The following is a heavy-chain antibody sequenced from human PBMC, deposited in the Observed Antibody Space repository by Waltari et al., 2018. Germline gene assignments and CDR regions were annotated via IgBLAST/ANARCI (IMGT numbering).Heavy chain of an antibody. Sequence: QLQLQESGPGLVKPSETLSLTCTVSGGPISSSYYYWGWIRQPPGKGLEWIGSIYYTGSPYYNPSLKSRVTISVDTSKKQFSLKLSSVTAADTAVYFCARAYYDSSGYYYYYYYMDVWGKGTTVTVSS. CDR1: GGPISSSYYY. CDR2: IYYTGSP. D-gene: IGHD3-22*01. CDR3: ARAYYDSSGYYYYYYYMDV. J-gene: IGHJ6*03. V-gene: IGHV4-39*01.